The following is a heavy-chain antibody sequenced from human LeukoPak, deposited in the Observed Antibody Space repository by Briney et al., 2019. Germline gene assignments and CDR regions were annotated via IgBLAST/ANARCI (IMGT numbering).Heavy chain of an antibody. CDR3: ATGATSGSEAFDI. D-gene: IGHD1-26*01. CDR2: IFSGGET. Sequence: GGSLRLSCAVSGFSISDNFMGWVRQTPGKGLEWVSLIFSGGETYSADSVKGRFTISRDNSKNTLFLQMNSLRAEDTAVYYCATGATSGSEAFDIWGQGTMVTVSS. CDR1: GFSISDNF. V-gene: IGHV3-66*01. J-gene: IGHJ3*02.